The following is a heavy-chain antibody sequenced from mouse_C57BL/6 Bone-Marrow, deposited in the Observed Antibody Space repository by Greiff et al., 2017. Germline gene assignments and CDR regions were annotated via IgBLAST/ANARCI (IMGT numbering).Heavy chain of an antibody. J-gene: IGHJ2*01. CDR3: AREGRGYYFDY. CDR1: GFTFSDYY. Sequence: EVNVVESGGGLVQPGGSLKLSCAASGFTFSDYYMYWVRQTPEKRLEWVAYISNGGGSTDYPDTVKGRFTISRDKAKNTLYLQMSRLKSEDTAMYYCAREGRGYYFDYWGQGTTLTVSS. CDR2: ISNGGGST. V-gene: IGHV5-12*01.